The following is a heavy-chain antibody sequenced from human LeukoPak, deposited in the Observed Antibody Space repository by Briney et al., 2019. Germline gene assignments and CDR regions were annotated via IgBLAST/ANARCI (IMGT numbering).Heavy chain of an antibody. CDR2: IYHSGST. Sequence: PSETLSLTCAVSGGSIFSSSWWSWVRQPPGKGLEWIGEIYHSGSTNYNLSLKSRVTISGDKSKNQLSLKLSSVTAADTAMYYCASTKGGSSHEYFQHWGRGTLVTVSS. J-gene: IGHJ1*01. V-gene: IGHV4-4*02. D-gene: IGHD6-13*01. CDR3: ASTKGGSSHEYFQH. CDR1: GGSIFSSSW.